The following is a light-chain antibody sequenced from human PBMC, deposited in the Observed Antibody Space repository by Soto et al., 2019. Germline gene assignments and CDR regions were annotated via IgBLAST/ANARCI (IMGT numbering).Light chain of an antibody. CDR3: QQRSNWPLT. CDR2: DAS. Sequence: EIVLTQSPATLSLSPGERATLSCRASQSVSSYLAWYQQKPGQAPRLLIYDASKGATGIPARFSGSGSGTDFTLTSRSLEPEDFAVYYCQQRSNWPLTFGGGTKVEIK. V-gene: IGKV3-11*01. J-gene: IGKJ4*01. CDR1: QSVSSY.